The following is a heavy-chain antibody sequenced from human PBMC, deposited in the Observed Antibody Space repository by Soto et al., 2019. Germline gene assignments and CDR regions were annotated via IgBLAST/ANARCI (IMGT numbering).Heavy chain of an antibody. Sequence: LVESGGGVVQPGRSLRLSCEASGFTFRSYAMHWVRQVPGKGPQWVPVISHDGSSEYYADSVKGRFTISRDNFKNTLYLEMNSRRVEASAVYYCARPPVSISMKLVAFDIWGLGTRVTVSS. J-gene: IGHJ3*02. CDR3: ARPPVSISMKLVAFDI. V-gene: IGHV3-30-3*01. CDR2: ISHDGSSE. D-gene: IGHD2-15*01. CDR1: GFTFRSYA.